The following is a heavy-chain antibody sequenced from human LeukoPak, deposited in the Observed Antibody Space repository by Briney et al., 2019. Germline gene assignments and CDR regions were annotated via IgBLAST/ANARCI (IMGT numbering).Heavy chain of an antibody. CDR3: AKSGLNRFDY. CDR1: GFTFSSYA. D-gene: IGHD2-15*01. V-gene: IGHV3-23*01. CDR2: ISGSGGRSRT. Sequence: GGSLRLPCVASGFTFSSYAMSWVRQAPGKGLEWVSNISGSGGRSRTYYADSVKGRFTISRDNSKNTLYLQMNSLRAEDTAVYYCAKSGLNRFDYWGQGTLVTVSS. J-gene: IGHJ4*02.